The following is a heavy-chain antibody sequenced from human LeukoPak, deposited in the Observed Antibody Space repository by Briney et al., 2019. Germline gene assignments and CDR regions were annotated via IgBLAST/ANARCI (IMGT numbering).Heavy chain of an antibody. CDR2: IYYSGST. J-gene: IGHJ4*02. D-gene: IGHD3-10*01. Sequence: SETLSLTCTVSGGSISSYYWSWIRQPPGKGLEWIGYIYYSGSTNYNPSLKSRVTISVDTSKNQFSLKLSSVTAADTALYYCARLPITAGYYGSGSFYYFDYWGQGTLVTVSS. V-gene: IGHV4-59*08. CDR1: GGSISSYY. CDR3: ARLPITAGYYGSGSFYYFDY.